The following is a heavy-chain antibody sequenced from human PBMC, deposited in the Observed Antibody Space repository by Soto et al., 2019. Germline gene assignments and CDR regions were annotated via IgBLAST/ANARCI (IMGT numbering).Heavy chain of an antibody. V-gene: IGHV4-59*01. Sequence: QVQLQESGPGLVKPSETLALSCTVSGGSMSGYYWSWIRQPPGKGLQWIGSVHSTGTTNYNPSLRSRVTISLDTSKNHFSLNMGSVATADTAVYFCARVVSPYGSPNNYYYYGMDVWGQGTTVTVSS. CDR3: ARVVSPYGSPNNYYYYGMDV. CDR2: VHSTGTT. CDR1: GGSMSGYY. J-gene: IGHJ6*02. D-gene: IGHD3-10*01.